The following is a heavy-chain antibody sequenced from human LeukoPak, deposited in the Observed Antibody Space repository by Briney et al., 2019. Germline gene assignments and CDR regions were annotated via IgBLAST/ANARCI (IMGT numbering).Heavy chain of an antibody. CDR3: ARGVVAAAGRTFDF. J-gene: IGHJ4*02. CDR1: GGSISSNNYY. D-gene: IGHD6-13*01. Sequence: SETLSLTCTVSGGSISSNNYYWGWIRQPPGKGLEWIGSIYYRGSTYYNPSLKSRVTISLDTSKNQFSLKLSSVTAADTAVYYCARGVVAAAGRTFDFWGQGTLVTVSS. V-gene: IGHV4-39*07. CDR2: IYYRGST.